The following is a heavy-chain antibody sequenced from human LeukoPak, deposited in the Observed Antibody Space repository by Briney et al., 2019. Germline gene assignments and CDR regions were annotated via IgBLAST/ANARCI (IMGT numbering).Heavy chain of an antibody. J-gene: IGHJ5*02. V-gene: IGHV3-74*01. D-gene: IGHD3-9*01. CDR1: GFAFSSYW. Sequence: GGSLRLSCAASGFAFSSYWMHWVRQAPGKGLVWVSRINGDGSRTNCADSVKGRFTISRDNAENTLYLQMNSLRVEDTAVYYCTRDFDAATGSWGQGTLVTVSS. CDR3: TRDFDAATGS. CDR2: INGDGSRT.